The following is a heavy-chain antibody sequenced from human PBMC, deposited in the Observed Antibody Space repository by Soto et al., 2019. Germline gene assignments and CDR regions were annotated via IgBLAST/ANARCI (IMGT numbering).Heavy chain of an antibody. Sequence: SETLSLTCTVSGGSISSYYWSWIRQPPGKGLEWIGYIYYSGSTNYNPSLKSRVTISVDTSKNQFSLKLSSVTAADTAVYYCARVRSIAARPPQVYYYYGMDVWGQGTTVTVSS. CDR2: IYYSGST. D-gene: IGHD6-6*01. CDR1: GGSISSYY. V-gene: IGHV4-59*01. J-gene: IGHJ6*02. CDR3: ARVRSIAARPPQVYYYYGMDV.